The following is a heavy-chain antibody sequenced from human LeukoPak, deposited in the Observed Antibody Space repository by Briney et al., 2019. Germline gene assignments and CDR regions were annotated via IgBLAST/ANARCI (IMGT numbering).Heavy chain of an antibody. Sequence: GGSLRLSCAASGFTFDDYAMHWVRQAPGKGLEWVSGISWNSGSIGYADSVKGRFTISRDNAKNSLYLQMNSLRAEDTALYYCAKGSAVKGSHYFDYWGQGTLVTVSS. CDR3: AKGSAVKGSHYFDY. CDR2: ISWNSGSI. CDR1: GFTFDDYA. J-gene: IGHJ4*02. D-gene: IGHD4-17*01. V-gene: IGHV3-9*01.